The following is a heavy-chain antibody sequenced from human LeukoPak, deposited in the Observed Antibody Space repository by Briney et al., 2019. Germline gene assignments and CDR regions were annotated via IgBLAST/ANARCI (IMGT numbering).Heavy chain of an antibody. Sequence: GGSLRLSCAASGFTFSNYGMSWVRQAPGTGLEWVAGXXGSGGNTYYADSXXGRFTISRDNSKNTLYLQMNNLRAEDTAIYYXXKSRXIYCTGGGCYGMDAWGQGTTVSVSS. D-gene: IGHD2-8*02. CDR3: XKSRXIYCTGGGCYGMDA. CDR1: GFTFSNYG. J-gene: IGHJ6*02. V-gene: IGHV3-23*01. CDR2: XXGSGGNT.